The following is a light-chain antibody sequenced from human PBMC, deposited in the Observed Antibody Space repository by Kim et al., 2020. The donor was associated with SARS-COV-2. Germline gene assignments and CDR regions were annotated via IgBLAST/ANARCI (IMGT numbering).Light chain of an antibody. CDR2: GAS. CDR3: QQLNSYPYT. J-gene: IGKJ2*01. CDR1: QDVNTV. V-gene: IGKV1-9*01. Sequence: DVQLTQSPSFLSASVGDRVTITCRASQDVNTVVAWYQQKRGQAPRLLIYGASTLQSGVTSRFSGYGSGTEFTLTITSPQPGDVATYYCQQLNSYPYTFGQGTKLDI.